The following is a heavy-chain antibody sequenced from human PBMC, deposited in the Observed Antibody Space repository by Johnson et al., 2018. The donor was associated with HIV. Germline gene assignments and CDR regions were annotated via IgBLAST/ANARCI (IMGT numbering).Heavy chain of an antibody. Sequence: QMLLVESGGGVVQPGGSLRLSCVASGFTFSSYGMHWVRQAPGKGLEWVAFIWYDGNNKYYADSVKGRFTVSRDNSKNTLYLQMNSLRAEDTALYYCASPLEAAAGPMDAFDLWGQGTKVTISS. D-gene: IGHD6-13*01. J-gene: IGHJ3*01. V-gene: IGHV3-33*01. CDR1: GFTFSSYG. CDR2: IWYDGNNK. CDR3: ASPLEAAAGPMDAFDL.